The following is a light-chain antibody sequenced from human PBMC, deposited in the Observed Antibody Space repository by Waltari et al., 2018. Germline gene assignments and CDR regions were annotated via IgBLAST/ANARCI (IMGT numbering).Light chain of an antibody. V-gene: IGKV4-1*01. CDR1: ASVLYSSNNKNH. J-gene: IGKJ4*01. Sequence: DIVMTQSPESLAVSLGERATLSRQTSASVLYSSNNKNHLAWYQQKPGQPPRLLLYWASTRESGVPDRFIGSGSETDFTLTVTSLQAEDVAVYYCQQYYNTPLTFGGGTKVEVK. CDR2: WAS. CDR3: QQYYNTPLT.